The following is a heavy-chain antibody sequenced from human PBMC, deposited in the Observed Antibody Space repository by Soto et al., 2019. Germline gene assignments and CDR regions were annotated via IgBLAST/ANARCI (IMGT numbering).Heavy chain of an antibody. V-gene: IGHV4-59*01. J-gene: IGHJ4*02. CDR1: GGSISSYY. D-gene: IGHD3-16*01. CDR2: IYYSGST. CDR3: ARERGTAGDFDY. Sequence: QVQLQESGPGLVKPSETLSLTCTVSGGSISSYYWSWIRQPPGKGLEWIGYIYYSGSTNYNPSLQSRGTIPVDTSKNQFSLKRSSVTAADTAVYYCARERGTAGDFDYWGQGTLVTVSS.